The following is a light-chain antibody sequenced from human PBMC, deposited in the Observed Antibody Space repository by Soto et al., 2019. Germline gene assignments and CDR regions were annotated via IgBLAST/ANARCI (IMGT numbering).Light chain of an antibody. V-gene: IGKV3-11*01. Sequence: EVVLTQSPATLSLSPGEGATLSCRASQRIGNYFSWYQHKPCQAHRLLIYATSNRATGLPARFRGSGSWTDFTLTTRSLEPQDFAVCSSPQRSCWSFTFGPGTKVPIK. J-gene: IGKJ3*01. CDR3: PQRSCWSFT. CDR1: QRIGNY. CDR2: ATS.